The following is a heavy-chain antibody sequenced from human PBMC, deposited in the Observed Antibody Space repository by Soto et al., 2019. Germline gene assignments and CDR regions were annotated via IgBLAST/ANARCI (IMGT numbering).Heavy chain of an antibody. D-gene: IGHD2-15*01. CDR1: GGSISSGGYS. J-gene: IGHJ5*02. V-gene: IGHV4-30-2*01. Sequence: SETLSLTCAVSGGSISSGGYSWSWIRQPPGKGLEWIGYIYHSGSTYYNPSLKSRVTISVDRSKNQFSLKLSSVTAADTAVYYCASSYCSGGSCSRNWFDPWGQGSLVTVSS. CDR3: ASSYCSGGSCSRNWFDP. CDR2: IYHSGST.